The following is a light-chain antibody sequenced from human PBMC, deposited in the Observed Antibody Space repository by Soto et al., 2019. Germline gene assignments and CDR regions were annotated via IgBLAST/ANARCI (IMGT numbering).Light chain of an antibody. Sequence: EIVLTQSPGTLSLSPGESATLSCRASQSVRSNYVAWYQQKPGQGPRLLIYGASSRATGIPDRFSGSGSGTDFTLSISRLEPEDFVVYYCQQYGSSPRTFGQGTKVDI. CDR1: QSVRSNY. CDR3: QQYGSSPRT. V-gene: IGKV3-20*01. CDR2: GAS. J-gene: IGKJ1*01.